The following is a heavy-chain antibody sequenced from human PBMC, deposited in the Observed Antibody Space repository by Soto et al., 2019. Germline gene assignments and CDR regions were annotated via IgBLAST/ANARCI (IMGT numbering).Heavy chain of an antibody. V-gene: IGHV3-7*01. CDR3: ARDNPGTYFDF. D-gene: IGHD1-7*01. CDR2: IKHDGSDK. Sequence: PGGSLRLSCTASGFTFSSHCMTWVLQAPGKGLEWVANIKHDGSDKSYVDSVEGRFTISRDNAKNSLYLQMNSLRAEDTAVYYCARDNPGTYFDFWGQGTPVTVSS. CDR1: GFTFSSHC. J-gene: IGHJ4*02.